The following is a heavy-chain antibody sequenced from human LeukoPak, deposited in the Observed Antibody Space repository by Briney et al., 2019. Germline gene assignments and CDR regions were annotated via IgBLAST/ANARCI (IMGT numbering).Heavy chain of an antibody. J-gene: IGHJ4*02. CDR3: ARRAGAYSHPYDY. Sequence: PGGSLRLSCIASGLTFDTYWMMWVRQAPGKGLEWVANINQDGSEKNYVDSVKGRFTISRDNAKNSLYLQMNSLRAEDTAVYYCARRAGAYSHPYDYWGQGTLVTVSS. CDR1: GLTFDTYW. D-gene: IGHD4/OR15-4a*01. CDR2: INQDGSEK. V-gene: IGHV3-7*03.